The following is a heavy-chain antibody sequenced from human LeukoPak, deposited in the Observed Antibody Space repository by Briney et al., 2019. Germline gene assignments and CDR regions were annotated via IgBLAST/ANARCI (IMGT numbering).Heavy chain of an antibody. J-gene: IGHJ4*02. CDR3: AKTEQPMHSGSYCY. CDR2: ISGSGGST. D-gene: IGHD1-26*01. CDR1: GFTFSSYG. Sequence: GGSLRLSCAASGFTFSSYGMSWVRQAPGKGLEWVSAISGSGGSTYYADSVKGRFTISRDNSKNTLYLQMNSLRAEDTAVYYCAKTEQPMHSGSYCYWGQGTLVTVSS. V-gene: IGHV3-23*01.